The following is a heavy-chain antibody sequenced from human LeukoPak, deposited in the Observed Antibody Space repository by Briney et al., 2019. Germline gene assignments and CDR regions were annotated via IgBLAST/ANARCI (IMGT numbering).Heavy chain of an antibody. Sequence: SETLSLTCTVSGGSISSSSYYWGWIRQPPGKGLEWIGSIYYSGSTYYNPSLKSRVTISVDTSKNQFSLKLSSVTAADTAVYYCARRSYSGSYRTLIDYWGRGTLVTVSS. CDR1: GGSISSSSYY. CDR3: ARRSYSGSYRTLIDY. D-gene: IGHD1-26*01. V-gene: IGHV4-39*07. J-gene: IGHJ4*02. CDR2: IYYSGST.